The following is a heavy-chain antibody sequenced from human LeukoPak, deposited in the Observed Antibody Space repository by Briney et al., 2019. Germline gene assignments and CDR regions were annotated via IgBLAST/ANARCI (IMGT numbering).Heavy chain of an antibody. Sequence: GGSLRLSCAASGLNFSSRWMNWVRQAPGQGLEWVASIKEDGSEKHYVDSVKGRFTISRDNGKNSLYLQMNSLRVEDTALYYCAKDDYGDYVGPMDVWGQGTTVTVSS. J-gene: IGHJ6*02. CDR2: IKEDGSEK. CDR1: GLNFSSRW. D-gene: IGHD4-17*01. V-gene: IGHV3-7*03. CDR3: AKDDYGDYVGPMDV.